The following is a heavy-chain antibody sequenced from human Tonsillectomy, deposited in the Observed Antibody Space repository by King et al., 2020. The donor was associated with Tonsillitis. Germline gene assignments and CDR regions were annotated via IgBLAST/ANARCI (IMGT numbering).Heavy chain of an antibody. CDR1: GFTFSSYA. V-gene: IGHV3-23*04. D-gene: IGHD6-19*01. CDR2: ISGNSGST. CDR3: AKLGYSSGWYGYFDY. Sequence: VQLVESGGGLVQPGGSLRLSCAASGFTFSSYAMTWVRQAPGKGLEWVSAISGNSGSTYYADSVKGRFTTSRDNSKNTLYLQMNSLRAEDTAIYYCAKLGYSSGWYGYFDYWGQGTLVTVSS. J-gene: IGHJ4*02.